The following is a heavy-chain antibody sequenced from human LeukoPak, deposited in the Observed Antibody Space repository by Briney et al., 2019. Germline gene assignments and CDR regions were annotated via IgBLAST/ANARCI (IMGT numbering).Heavy chain of an antibody. CDR2: IRYDGSNK. CDR3: AKDLAEFQWLLAPNWFDP. D-gene: IGHD6-19*01. J-gene: IGHJ5*02. Sequence: AGGSLRLSCAASGFTVSSNYMSWVRQAPGKGLEWVAFIRYDGSNKYYADSVKGRFTISRDNSKNTLYLQMNSLRAEDTAVYYCAKDLAEFQWLLAPNWFDPWGQGTLVTVSS. V-gene: IGHV3-30*02. CDR1: GFTVSSNY.